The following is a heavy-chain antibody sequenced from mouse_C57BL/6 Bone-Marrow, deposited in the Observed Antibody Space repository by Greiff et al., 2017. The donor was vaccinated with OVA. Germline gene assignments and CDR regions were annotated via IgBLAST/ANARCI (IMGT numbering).Heavy chain of an antibody. V-gene: IGHV1-66*01. CDR3: ARSNYGGLAMDY. CDR2: IYPGSVNT. J-gene: IGHJ4*01. Sequence: VQLQQSGPELVKPGASVKISCKASCYSFTIYLFPWVKERPGQGIEWIGLIYPGSVNTKYNVKFKGKATLTADTSSSTAYMQLSSLTSEDSAVYYCARSNYGGLAMDYWGQGTSVTVSS. CDR1: CYSFTIYL. D-gene: IGHD2-5*01.